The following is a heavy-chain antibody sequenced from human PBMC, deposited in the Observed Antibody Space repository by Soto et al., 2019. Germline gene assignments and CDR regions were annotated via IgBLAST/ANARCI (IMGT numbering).Heavy chain of an antibody. CDR3: ARWGATHGRRRGGYYYGMDV. V-gene: IGHV1-69*13. D-gene: IGHD3-16*01. Sequence: GASVKVSCKASGGTFSSYAISWARQAPGQGLEWMGGIIPIFGTANYAQKFQGRVTITADESASTAYMELSSLRSEDTAVYYCARWGATHGRRRGGYYYGMDVWGQGTTVTVSS. CDR2: IIPIFGTA. CDR1: GGTFSSYA. J-gene: IGHJ6*02.